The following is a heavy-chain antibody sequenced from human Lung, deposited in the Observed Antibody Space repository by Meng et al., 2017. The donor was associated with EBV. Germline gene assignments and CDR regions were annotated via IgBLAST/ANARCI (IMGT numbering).Heavy chain of an antibody. D-gene: IGHD6-19*01. CDR1: GYTFTSYD. CDR3: ATGVADFEY. J-gene: IGHJ4*02. V-gene: IGHV1-8*01. Sequence: QGKLGQSGAEVKKPGASVKVSCKASGYTFTSYDINWVRQGTGQGLEWMGWMNPNRGTTGYAQKFQGRVTMTRNISKSTAYMDLSSLRSEDTAVYYCATGVADFEYWGQGTLVTVSS. CDR2: MNPNRGTT.